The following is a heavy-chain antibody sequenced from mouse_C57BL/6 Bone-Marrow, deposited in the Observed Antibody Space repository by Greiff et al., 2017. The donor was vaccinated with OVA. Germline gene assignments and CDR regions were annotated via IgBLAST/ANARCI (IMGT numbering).Heavy chain of an antibody. CDR1: GYAFTNYL. CDR3: ARRYDEEAYYYAMDY. CDR2: INPGSGGT. J-gene: IGHJ4*01. D-gene: IGHD2-12*01. Sequence: QVQLQQSGAELVRPGTSVKVSCKASGYAFTNYLIEWVKQRPGQGLEWIGVINPGSGGTNYNEKFKGKATLTADKSSSTAYMQLSSLTSEDSAVYFCARRYDEEAYYYAMDYWGQGTSVTVSS. V-gene: IGHV1-54*01.